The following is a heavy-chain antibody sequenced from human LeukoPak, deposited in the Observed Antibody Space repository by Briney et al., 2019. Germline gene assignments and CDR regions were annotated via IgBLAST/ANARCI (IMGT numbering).Heavy chain of an antibody. V-gene: IGHV4-59*08. J-gene: IGHJ5*02. CDR1: GGSISSYY. CDR3: ERHYLYHSSGSLFNWFDP. Sequence: PSETLSLTCTVSGGSISSYYWSWIRQPPGKGLEWIGYIYYSGSTNYNPSLKSRVTISVDTSKNQFSLKLSSVTAADTAVYYCERHYLYHSSGSLFNWFDPWGQGTLVTVSS. D-gene: IGHD3-22*01. CDR2: IYYSGST.